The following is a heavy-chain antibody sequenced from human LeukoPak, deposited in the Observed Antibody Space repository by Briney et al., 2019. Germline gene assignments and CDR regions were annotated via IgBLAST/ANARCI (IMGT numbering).Heavy chain of an antibody. CDR1: GGTFSSYA. V-gene: IGHV1-69*05. Sequence: SVKVSCKASGGTFSSYAISWVRQVPGQGLEWMGRIIPIFGTANYAQKFQGRVTITTDESTSTAYMELSSLRSEDTAVYYCARGLITFGGVIAHFDYWGQGTLVTVSS. CDR2: IIPIFGTA. D-gene: IGHD3-16*02. CDR3: ARGLITFGGVIAHFDY. J-gene: IGHJ4*02.